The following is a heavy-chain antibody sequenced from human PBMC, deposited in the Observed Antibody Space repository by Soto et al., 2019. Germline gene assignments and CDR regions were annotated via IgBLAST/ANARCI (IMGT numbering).Heavy chain of an antibody. CDR3: ARVVPGAEAWFGP. Sequence: ASVKVSCKASGYTFTNYGITWVRQAPGQSLEWLGWISLYSDGTNYAQKFQGRVSMTTDTSTTTAYMELRSLRSDDTAVYYCARVVPGAEAWFGPWGQGTLVTVSS. CDR1: GYTFTNYG. CDR2: ISLYSDGT. D-gene: IGHD2-2*01. J-gene: IGHJ5*02. V-gene: IGHV1-18*01.